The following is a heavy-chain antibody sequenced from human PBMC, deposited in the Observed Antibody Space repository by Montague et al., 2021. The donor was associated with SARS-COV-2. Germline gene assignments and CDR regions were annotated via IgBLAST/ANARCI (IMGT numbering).Heavy chain of an antibody. Sequence: SLRLSCAASGFTFDDYVMHWVRQAPGKGLEWVSGIGWRSGSIGYADSVKGRFTISRDNAKNSLYLQMNSLRAEDTALYHCAKGQKIQWLVFNSAPDWFVPWGQGTLVTVSS. CDR3: AKGQKIQWLVFNSAPDWFVP. CDR2: IGWRSGSI. D-gene: IGHD5-12*01. CDR1: GFTFDDYV. V-gene: IGHV3-9*01. J-gene: IGHJ5*02.